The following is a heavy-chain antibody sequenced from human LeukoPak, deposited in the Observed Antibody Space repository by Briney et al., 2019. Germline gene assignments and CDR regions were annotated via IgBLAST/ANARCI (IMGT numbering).Heavy chain of an antibody. Sequence: SETLSLTCTVSGGSISSSSYYWGWIRQPPGKGLEWIGYIYHSGSTYYNPSLKSRVTISVDRSKNQFSLKLSSVTAADTAVYYCARVTTVIPGNNWFDPWGQGTLVTVSS. J-gene: IGHJ5*02. D-gene: IGHD4-17*01. CDR3: ARVTTVIPGNNWFDP. CDR1: GGSISSSSYY. CDR2: IYHSGST. V-gene: IGHV4-39*07.